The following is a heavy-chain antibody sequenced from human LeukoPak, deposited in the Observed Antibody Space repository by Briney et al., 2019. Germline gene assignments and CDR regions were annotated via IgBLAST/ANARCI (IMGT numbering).Heavy chain of an antibody. CDR1: GYTFIDHY. V-gene: IGHV1-2*02. CDR3: ATEGQYYYYLDV. CDR2: INPKSGDT. J-gene: IGHJ6*03. Sequence: GASVKVSCKSSGYTFIDHYMHWVRQAPGQGLGWMGWINPKSGDTNYPQKFQGRVTMTRDTSISTVYMELSSLTSDDTALYYCATEGQYYYYLDVWGKGTTVIVSS. D-gene: IGHD4-11*01.